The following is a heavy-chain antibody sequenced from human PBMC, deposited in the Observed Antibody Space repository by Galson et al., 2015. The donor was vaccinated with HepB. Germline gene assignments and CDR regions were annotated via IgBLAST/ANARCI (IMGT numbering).Heavy chain of an antibody. CDR1: GFTFSSYA. CDR2: ISYDGSNK. Sequence: SLRLSCAASGFTFSSYAMHWVRQAPGKGLEWVAVISYDGSNKYYADSVKGRFTISRDNSKNTLYLQMNSLRAEDTAVYYCARGYYYDSRGTAFDIWGQGTMVTVSS. V-gene: IGHV3-30*04. CDR3: ARGYYYDSRGTAFDI. J-gene: IGHJ3*02. D-gene: IGHD3-22*01.